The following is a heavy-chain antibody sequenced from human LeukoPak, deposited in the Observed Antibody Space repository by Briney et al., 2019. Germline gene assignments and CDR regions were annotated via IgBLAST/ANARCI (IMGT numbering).Heavy chain of an antibody. CDR3: AKNHPRIAVAGQGFDY. CDR1: GFTFSSYD. Sequence: PGGSLRLSCAASGFTFSSYDMHWVRQATGKGLEWVSAISGSGGSTYYADSVKGRFTISRDNSKNTLYLQMNSLRAEDTAVYYCAKNHPRIAVAGQGFDYWGQGTLVTVPS. J-gene: IGHJ4*02. D-gene: IGHD6-19*01. CDR2: ISGSGGST. V-gene: IGHV3-23*01.